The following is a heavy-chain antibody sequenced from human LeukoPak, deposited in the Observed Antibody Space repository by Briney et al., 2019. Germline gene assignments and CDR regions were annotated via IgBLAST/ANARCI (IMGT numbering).Heavy chain of an antibody. CDR2: INHSGST. V-gene: IGHV4-34*01. D-gene: IGHD2-2*02. CDR3: ARRAEDCSSTSCYTTNWFDP. CDR1: GGSFSGYY. Sequence: ASETLSLTCAVYGGSFSGYYWSWIRQPPGKGLEWIGEINHSGSTNYNPSLKSRVTISVDTSKNQFSLKLSSVTAADTAVYYCARRAEDCSSTSCYTTNWFDPWGQGTLVTVSS. J-gene: IGHJ5*02.